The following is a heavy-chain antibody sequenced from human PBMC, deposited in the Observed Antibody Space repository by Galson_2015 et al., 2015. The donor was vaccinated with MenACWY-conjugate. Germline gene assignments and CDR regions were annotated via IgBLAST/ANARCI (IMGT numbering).Heavy chain of an antibody. Sequence: SLRLSCAASGFTFSTYSMNWVRQAPGKGLEWVSSISSSSSYIYYVDSLKGRFTISRDNAKNSLYLQMNSLRAEGTAVYYCAKGDMAGFGELLYWGQGTLVTVSS. CDR2: ISSSSSYI. J-gene: IGHJ4*02. CDR1: GFTFSTYS. D-gene: IGHD3-10*01. V-gene: IGHV3-21*04. CDR3: AKGDMAGFGELLY.